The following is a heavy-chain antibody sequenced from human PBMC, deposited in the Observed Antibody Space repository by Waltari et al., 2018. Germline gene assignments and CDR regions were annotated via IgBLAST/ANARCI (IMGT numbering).Heavy chain of an antibody. CDR2: IREEGRNK. D-gene: IGHD6-13*01. CDR1: GVTFRSYG. J-gene: IGHJ6*03. Sequence: QVQLVESGGGVVQPGGSRRRSGAAAGVTFRSYGMHWGGQGPGKGVEGGAGIREEGRNKYYADSVKGRFTISRDNSKNTLYLQMNSLRAEDTAVYYCAILSRIAAADYMDVWGKGTTVTVSS. V-gene: IGHV3-30*02. CDR3: AILSRIAAADYMDV.